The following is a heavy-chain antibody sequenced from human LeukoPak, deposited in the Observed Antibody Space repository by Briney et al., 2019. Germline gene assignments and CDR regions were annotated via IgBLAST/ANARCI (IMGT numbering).Heavy chain of an antibody. CDR3: ASPTKQDTVADQYSGSIQHYYGMAV. Sequence: GASVKVSCKASGYTFSSYDINWVRQAPGQGLEWMGWMNPNSGNTGSAQKFQGRVTMTRDTSISTAYMELSNLRSEDTAVYYCASPTKQDTVADQYSGSIQHYYGMAVWGQGTTVTVSS. CDR1: GYTFSSYD. CDR2: MNPNSGNT. V-gene: IGHV1-8*01. D-gene: IGHD5-12*01. J-gene: IGHJ6*02.